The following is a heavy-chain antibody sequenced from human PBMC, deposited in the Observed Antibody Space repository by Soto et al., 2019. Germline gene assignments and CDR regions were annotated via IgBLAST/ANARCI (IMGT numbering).Heavy chain of an antibody. CDR2: IYYNGST. D-gene: IGHD2-15*01. J-gene: IGHJ5*02. CDR1: GGSISSGGYY. Sequence: SETLSLTCTVSGGSISSGGYYWSWIRQHPGKGLEWIGYIYYNGSTYYEPSLKSRVTISVDTSKNQFSLKLNSVTAADTAVYYCARVSIVVVVAATRFDPWGQGTLVTVSS. V-gene: IGHV4-31*03. CDR3: ARVSIVVVVAATRFDP.